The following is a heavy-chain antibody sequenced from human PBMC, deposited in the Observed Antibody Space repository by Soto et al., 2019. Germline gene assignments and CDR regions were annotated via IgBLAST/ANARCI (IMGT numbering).Heavy chain of an antibody. CDR2: INPGDSDT. CDR3: ARLQWLALDAFDI. CDR1: GFSFSRYK. Sequence: GESLRISCEGSGFSFSRYKIGWVRQMPGKGLEWMGIINPGDSDTRYSPSFQGQVTISADKSISTAYLQWSSLKASDTAMYYCARLQWLALDAFDIWGQGTMVTVSS. V-gene: IGHV5-51*01. D-gene: IGHD6-19*01. J-gene: IGHJ3*02.